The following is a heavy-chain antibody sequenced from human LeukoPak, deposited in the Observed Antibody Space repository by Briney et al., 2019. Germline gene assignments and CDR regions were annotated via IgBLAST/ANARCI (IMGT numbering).Heavy chain of an antibody. J-gene: IGHJ6*03. Sequence: SVKVSCKASGFTFTSSAMQWVRQARGQRLEWIGWIVVGSGNTNYAQKFQERVTITRDMSTSTAYMELSSLRSEDTAVYYCAADLGRFGELWYYYYMDVWGKGTTVTVSS. CDR1: GFTFTSSA. CDR2: IVVGSGNT. V-gene: IGHV1-58*02. D-gene: IGHD3-10*01. CDR3: AADLGRFGELWYYYYMDV.